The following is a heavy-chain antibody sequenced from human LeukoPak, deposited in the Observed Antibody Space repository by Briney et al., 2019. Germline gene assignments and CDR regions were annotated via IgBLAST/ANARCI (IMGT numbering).Heavy chain of an antibody. J-gene: IGHJ4*02. V-gene: IGHV3-23*01. CDR2: ISGSGGST. Sequence: GGSLRLSCAASGFTFSSYAMSWVRQAPGKGLEWVSAISGSGGSTYYADSVTGRFTISRDNSNNTLYLQMNSLRGEDTAVYYCANLMGFHYWGQGNLVTVSS. CDR3: ANLMGFHY. CDR1: GFTFSSYA. D-gene: IGHD3-10*01.